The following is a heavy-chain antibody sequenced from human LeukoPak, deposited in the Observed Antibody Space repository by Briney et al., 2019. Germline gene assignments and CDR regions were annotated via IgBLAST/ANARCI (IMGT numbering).Heavy chain of an antibody. J-gene: IGHJ6*03. D-gene: IGHD4-17*01. CDR1: GYTFTGYY. CDR3: ARDKTTVTTFYYYYMDV. Sequence: ASVKVSCKASGYTFTGYYMHWVRQAPGQGLEWMGWINPNSGGTNYAQKFQGRVTMTRDTSISTAYMELSRLRSVDTAVYYCARDKTTVTTFYYYYMDVWGKGTTVTVSS. V-gene: IGHV1-2*02. CDR2: INPNSGGT.